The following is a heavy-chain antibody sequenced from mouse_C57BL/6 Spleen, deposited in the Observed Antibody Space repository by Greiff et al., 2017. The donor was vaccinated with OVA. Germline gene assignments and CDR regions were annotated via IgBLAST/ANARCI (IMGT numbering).Heavy chain of an antibody. CDR1: GFTFSSYA. CDR3: ARESFYYGSSYWYFDV. V-gene: IGHV5-4*01. CDR2: ISDGGSYT. J-gene: IGHJ1*03. Sequence: EVQLVESGGGLVKPGGSLKLSCAASGFTFSSYAMSWVRQTPEKRLEWVATISDGGSYTYYPDNVKGRFTISRDNAKNNLYLQMSHLKSEDTAMYYCARESFYYGSSYWYFDVWGTGTTVTVSS. D-gene: IGHD1-1*01.